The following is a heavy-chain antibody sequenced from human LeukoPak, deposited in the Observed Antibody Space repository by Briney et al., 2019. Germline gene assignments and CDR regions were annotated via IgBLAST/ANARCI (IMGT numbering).Heavy chain of an antibody. CDR3: ARSYYYGSSGHTPNDY. J-gene: IGHJ4*02. D-gene: IGHD3-22*01. CDR1: GFTFSTYA. V-gene: IGHV3-23*01. Sequence: GSLRLSCVASGFTFSTYAMTWVRQAPGKGLEWVAVISGSGDNTYSADSVKGRFTISRDNSKNTLYLQMNSLRAEDTAVYYCARSYYYGSSGHTPNDYWGQGTLVTVSS. CDR2: ISGSGDNT.